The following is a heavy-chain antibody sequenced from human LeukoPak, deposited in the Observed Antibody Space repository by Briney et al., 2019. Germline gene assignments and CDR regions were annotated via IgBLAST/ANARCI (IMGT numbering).Heavy chain of an antibody. J-gene: IGHJ4*02. CDR1: GFTFSSYG. CDR2: IYYSGST. CDR3: ARVTSGYNYGPPDY. D-gene: IGHD5-18*01. Sequence: TLRLSCAASGFTFSSYGMSWVRQAPGKGLEGIGSIYYSGSTYYNPSLKSRVTISVDTSKNQFSLNLSSVTAADTAVYYCARVTSGYNYGPPDYWGQGTLVTVSS. V-gene: IGHV4-39*07.